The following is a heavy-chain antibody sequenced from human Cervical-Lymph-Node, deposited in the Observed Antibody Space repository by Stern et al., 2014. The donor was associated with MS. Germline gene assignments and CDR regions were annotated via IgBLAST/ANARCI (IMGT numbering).Heavy chain of an antibody. CDR3: ARERSIHYPAFAP. CDR1: GGSFKSYA. Sequence: VQLVQSGAEVKKPGSSVRVSCKASGGSFKSYAFNWLRQAPGQGLEWMGDIVPMFAKANYAQKFQGRVNVTADEATNTVYMELSFLTSEDTAVYYCARERSIHYPAFAPWGQGTLVTVSS. J-gene: IGHJ5*02. V-gene: IGHV1-69*01. CDR2: IVPMFAKA. D-gene: IGHD3-10*01.